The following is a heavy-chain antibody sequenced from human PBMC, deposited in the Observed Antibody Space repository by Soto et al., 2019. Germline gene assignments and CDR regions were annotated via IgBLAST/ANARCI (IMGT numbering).Heavy chain of an antibody. J-gene: IGHJ4*02. V-gene: IGHV1-18*01. CDR1: GYTFTASG. CDR2: TSIYNGHT. CDR3: ARWDDYGASDQYHFDQ. D-gene: IGHD4-17*01. Sequence: WASVKVSCKASGYTFTASGIRWVRQGPGQGLEWMGWTSIYNGHTEYSPKFLGRVVMTTDTSADTAYLELKSLRTDDAALYYCARWDDYGASDQYHFDQWGQGTLVTVSS.